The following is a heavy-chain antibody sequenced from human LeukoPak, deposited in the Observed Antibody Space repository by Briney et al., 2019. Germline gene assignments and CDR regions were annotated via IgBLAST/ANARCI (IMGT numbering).Heavy chain of an antibody. Sequence: GGSLRLSCAASGFTFSSYAMSWVRQAPGKGLEWVSAISGSGGSTYYADSVKGRFTISRDNSKNTLYLQMNSLRAEDTAVYYCANLLAAVGNSLYYYYYYGMDAWGQGTTVTVSS. D-gene: IGHD6-13*01. CDR3: ANLLAAVGNSLYYYYYYGMDA. CDR2: ISGSGGST. CDR1: GFTFSSYA. J-gene: IGHJ6*02. V-gene: IGHV3-23*01.